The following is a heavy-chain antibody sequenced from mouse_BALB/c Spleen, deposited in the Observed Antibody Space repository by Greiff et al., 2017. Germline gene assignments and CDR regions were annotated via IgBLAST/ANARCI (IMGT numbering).Heavy chain of an antibody. V-gene: IGHV1-9*01. CDR2: ILPGSGST. J-gene: IGHJ3*01. CDR1: GYTFSSYW. D-gene: IGHD2-1*01. CDR3: ARRNYGNYGFAY. Sequence: QVQLQQSGAELMKPGASVKISCKATGYTFSSYWIEWVKQRPGHGLEWIGEILPGSGSTNYNEKFKGKATFTADTSSNTADMQLSSLTSEDSAVYYCARRNYGNYGFAYWGQGTLVTVSA.